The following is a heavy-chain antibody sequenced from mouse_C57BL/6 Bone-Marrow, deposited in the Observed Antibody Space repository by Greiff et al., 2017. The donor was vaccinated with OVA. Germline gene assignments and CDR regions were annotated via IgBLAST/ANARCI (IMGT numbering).Heavy chain of an antibody. V-gene: IGHV5-6*01. CDR1: GFTFSSYG. D-gene: IGHD1-1*01. CDR3: ARSIRDWYFDV. CDR2: ISSGGSYT. Sequence: EVKLVESGGDLVKPGGSLKLSCAASGFTFSSYGMSWVRQTPDKRLEWVATISSGGSYTYYPDSVKGRFTISRDNAKNTLYLQMSSLKSEDTAMYYCARSIRDWYFDVWGTGTTVTVSS. J-gene: IGHJ1*03.